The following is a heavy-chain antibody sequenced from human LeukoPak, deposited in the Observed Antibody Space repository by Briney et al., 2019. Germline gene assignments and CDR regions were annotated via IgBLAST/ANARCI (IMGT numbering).Heavy chain of an antibody. CDR2: ISSRSSYI. Sequence: GGSLRLSCAASGFTFSSYSMNWVRQAPGKGLEWVSCISSRSSYIYYTDSVKGRFTISRDNAKNSLSLQMNSQRAEDTAAYYCARDLKYYDSSGFDYWGQGTLVTVSS. V-gene: IGHV3-21*01. CDR3: ARDLKYYDSSGFDY. J-gene: IGHJ4*02. D-gene: IGHD3-22*01. CDR1: GFTFSSYS.